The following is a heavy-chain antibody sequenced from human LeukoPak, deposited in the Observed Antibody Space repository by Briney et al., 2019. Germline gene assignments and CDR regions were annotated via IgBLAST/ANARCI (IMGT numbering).Heavy chain of an antibody. V-gene: IGHV3-15*01. J-gene: IGHJ4*02. CDR1: GFTFSNAW. Sequence: GGPLGLSXAASGFTFSNAWMSWVRQAPGKGLEWVGRIKSKTDGGTTDYAAPVKGRFTISRDDSKNTLYLQMNSLKTEDTAVYYCTTDMLGYSGSYGDYWGQGTLVTVSS. D-gene: IGHD1-26*01. CDR2: IKSKTDGGTT. CDR3: TTDMLGYSGSYGDY.